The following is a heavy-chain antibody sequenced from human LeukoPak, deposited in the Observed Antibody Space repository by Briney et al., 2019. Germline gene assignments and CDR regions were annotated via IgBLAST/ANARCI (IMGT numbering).Heavy chain of an antibody. J-gene: IGHJ4*02. D-gene: IGHD6-19*01. CDR3: ALSKQWLANPPGY. Sequence: ASVKVSXKVSGYTLTELSMHWMRQAHGKGLEWIGGFDPEDGETIYAQKFQGRVTMTEDTSTDTAYMELSSLRSEDTAVYYCALSKQWLANPPGYWGQGTLVTVSS. CDR2: FDPEDGET. V-gene: IGHV1-24*01. CDR1: GYTLTELS.